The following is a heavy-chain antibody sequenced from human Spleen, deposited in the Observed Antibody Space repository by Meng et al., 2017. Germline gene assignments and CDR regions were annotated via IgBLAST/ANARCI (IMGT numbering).Heavy chain of an antibody. CDR3: ARGDNGSGSSNYGMDV. Sequence: GESLKISCATSGFTFSGYGMHWVRQAPGKGLEWVAVMWYDGSNKNYADSVKGRFTISRDNSKNTLYLQMNSLRAEDTAVYYCARGDNGSGSSNYGMDVWGQGTTVTVSS. D-gene: IGHD3-10*01. J-gene: IGHJ6*02. V-gene: IGHV3-33*01. CDR2: MWYDGSNK. CDR1: GFTFSGYG.